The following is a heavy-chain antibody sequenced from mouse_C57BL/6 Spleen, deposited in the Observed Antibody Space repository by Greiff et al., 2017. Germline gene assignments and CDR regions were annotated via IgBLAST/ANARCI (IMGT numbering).Heavy chain of an antibody. V-gene: IGHV5-4*01. Sequence: DVHLVESGGGLVKPGGSLKLSCAASGFTFSSYAMSWVRQTPEKRLEWVATISDGGSYTYYPDNVKGRFTISRDNAKNNLYLQMSHLKSEDTAMYYCARDYYYGTRRSFDVWGTGTTVTVSS. J-gene: IGHJ1*03. CDR2: ISDGGSYT. D-gene: IGHD1-1*01. CDR1: GFTFSSYA. CDR3: ARDYYYGTRRSFDV.